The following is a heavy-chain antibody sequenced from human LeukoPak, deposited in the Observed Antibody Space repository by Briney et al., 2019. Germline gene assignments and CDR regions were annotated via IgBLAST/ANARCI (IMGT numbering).Heavy chain of an antibody. D-gene: IGHD1-1*01. V-gene: IGHV4-4*02. CDR2: IYHSGST. CDR1: GGSISSSNW. J-gene: IGHJ3*01. CDR3: ARAFRNWERGNDAFDV. Sequence: PSETLSLTCAVSGGSISSSNWWSWVRQPPGKGLEWIGEIYHSGSTNYNPSLKSRVTISVDKSKNQFSLKLSSVTAADTAVYYCARAFRNWERGNDAFDVWGQGTMVTVSS.